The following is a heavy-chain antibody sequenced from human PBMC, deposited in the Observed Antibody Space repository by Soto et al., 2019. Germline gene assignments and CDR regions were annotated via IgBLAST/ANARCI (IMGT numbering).Heavy chain of an antibody. CDR1: GGSISSYY. CDR2: IYYSGST. Sequence: QVQLQESGPGLVKPSETLSLTCTVSGGSISSYYWSWIRQPPGKGLEWIGYIYYSGSTNYNPSLKSRGTISVDSSQNQFSLRLSSVTAADTALYYCTRAGDYGDYVDYWGQGTLGTVSS. D-gene: IGHD4-17*01. V-gene: IGHV4-59*01. CDR3: TRAGDYGDYVDY. J-gene: IGHJ4*02.